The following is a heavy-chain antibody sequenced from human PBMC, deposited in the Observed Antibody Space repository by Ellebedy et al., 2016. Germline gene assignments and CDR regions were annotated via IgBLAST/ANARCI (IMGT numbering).Heavy chain of an antibody. Sequence: ASVKVSCXASGYTFTSYAMHWVRQAPGQRLEWMGWINAGNGNTKYSQKFQGRVTITRDTSASTAYMELSSLRSEDTAVYYCAGRGPSGYYYYGMDVWGQGTTVTVSS. CDR2: INAGNGNT. CDR1: GYTFTSYA. CDR3: AGRGPSGYYYYGMDV. J-gene: IGHJ6*02. D-gene: IGHD3-3*01. V-gene: IGHV1-3*01.